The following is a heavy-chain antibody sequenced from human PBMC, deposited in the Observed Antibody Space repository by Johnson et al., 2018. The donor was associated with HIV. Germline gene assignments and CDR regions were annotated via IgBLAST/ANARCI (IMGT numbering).Heavy chain of an antibody. CDR3: AKANYYVYAFDI. J-gene: IGHJ3*02. Sequence: VQLVESGGGLVKPGGSLRLSCAASGFTFSDYYMTWIRQAPGKGLEWVSYISSSGSTIYYADSVQGRFTISRDNSKNTLYLYMNSLRVEDTAVYYCAKANYYVYAFDIWGPGTMVTVSS. CDR1: GFTFSDYY. CDR2: ISSSGSTI. D-gene: IGHD3-22*01. V-gene: IGHV3-11*04.